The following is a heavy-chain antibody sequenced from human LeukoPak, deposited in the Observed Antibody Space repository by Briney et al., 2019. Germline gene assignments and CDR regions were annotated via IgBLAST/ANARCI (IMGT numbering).Heavy chain of an antibody. V-gene: IGHV1-24*01. CDR2: FDPEDGET. D-gene: IGHD3-10*01. Sequence: ASVKVSCKVSGYPLSGLSMHWVRQAPGKGLEWMGGFDPEDGETIYAQKFQGRVTMTEDTSTDTAYMELSSLRSEDTAVYYCPTDALDGSGVRNAFDIWGQGTMVTVSS. J-gene: IGHJ3*02. CDR1: GYPLSGLS. CDR3: PTDALDGSGVRNAFDI.